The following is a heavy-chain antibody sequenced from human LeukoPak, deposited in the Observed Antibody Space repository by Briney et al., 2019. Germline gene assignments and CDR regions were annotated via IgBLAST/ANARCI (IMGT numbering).Heavy chain of an antibody. CDR2: IYPGDSDT. CDR3: ARLVRTRVTNNYYFDY. Sequence: GESLKISCKGSGYSFTSYWIGWVRQMPGKGLEWMGIIYPGDSDTRYGPSFQGQVTISADKSISTAYLQWSSLKASDTAMYYCARLVRTRVTNNYYFDYWGQGTLVTVSS. D-gene: IGHD4-17*01. V-gene: IGHV5-51*01. J-gene: IGHJ4*02. CDR1: GYSFTSYW.